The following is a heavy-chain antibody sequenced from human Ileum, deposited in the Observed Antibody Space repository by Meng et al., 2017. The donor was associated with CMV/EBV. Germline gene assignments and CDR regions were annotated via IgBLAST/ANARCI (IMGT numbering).Heavy chain of an antibody. CDR2: MYSDGST. D-gene: IGHD1-7*01. J-gene: IGHJ4*02. CDR3: ARDLTATMSYFDY. CDR1: GFSVSSNY. V-gene: IGHV3-66*02. Sequence: CAASGFSVSSNYMSWVRQAPGKGLEWVSLMYSDGSTYYVDSVKGRFTISRDSSKNTLYLQMNSLRPEDTAVYYCARDLTATMSYFDYWGQGTLVTVSS.